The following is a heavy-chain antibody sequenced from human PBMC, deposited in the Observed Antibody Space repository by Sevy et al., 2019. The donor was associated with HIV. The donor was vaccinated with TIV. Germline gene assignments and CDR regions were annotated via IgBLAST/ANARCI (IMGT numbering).Heavy chain of an antibody. J-gene: IGHJ6*02. CDR2: ISAYNGNR. D-gene: IGHD4-17*01. V-gene: IGHV1-18*01. Sequence: ASVKVSCKGSGYTFANYGISWVRQAPGQGLEWMGWISAYNGNRNYVQKFQGRVTMTTDTSTNTAYMELRSLTSDDTALYYCARDVTVTTTARYGLDIWGQGTTVTVSS. CDR3: ARDVTVTTTARYGLDI. CDR1: GYTFANYG.